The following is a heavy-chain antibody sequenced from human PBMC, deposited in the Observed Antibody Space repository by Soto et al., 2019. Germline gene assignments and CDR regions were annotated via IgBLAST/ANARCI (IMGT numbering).Heavy chain of an antibody. D-gene: IGHD6-6*01. CDR3: SRNEYSSTFYYYGMDV. CDR1: GGTFSSYA. CDR2: IIPIFGTA. Sequence: QVQLVQSGAEVEKPGSSVKVSCKASGGTFSSYAITWVRQAPGQGLEWMGRIIPIFGTANYNQKFQGRVTITADESTNKAYMELICLTSEDTAVYYCSRNEYSSTFYYYGMDVWGQWTTVTVSS. V-gene: IGHV1-69*01. J-gene: IGHJ6*02.